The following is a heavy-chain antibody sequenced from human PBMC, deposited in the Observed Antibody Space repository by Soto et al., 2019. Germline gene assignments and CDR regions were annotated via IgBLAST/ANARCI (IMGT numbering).Heavy chain of an antibody. CDR2: ISNEGSYK. V-gene: IGHV3-30*18. D-gene: IGHD2-2*01. Sequence: QVQLVESGGGVVQPGRSLRLSCAASGFTFSSFGMHWVRQAPGKGLEWVAVISNEGSYKDYADSVKGRFTISRDNSKNTLYLQMNSLRPEDTAVYYCAKRAVDCVSTSCYYWFDPWGQGTLVTVSS. J-gene: IGHJ5*02. CDR3: AKRAVDCVSTSCYYWFDP. CDR1: GFTFSSFG.